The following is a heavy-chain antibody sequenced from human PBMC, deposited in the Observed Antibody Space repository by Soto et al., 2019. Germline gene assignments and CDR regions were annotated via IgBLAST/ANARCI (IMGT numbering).Heavy chain of an antibody. V-gene: IGHV3-30*04. D-gene: IGHD1-20*01. CDR1: GFSSYS. CDR2: ISYDGSHT. J-gene: IGHJ4*02. Sequence: QLQLVESGGGVVQPGRSLRLSCAASGFSSYSMHWVRQAPGKGLEWVALISYDGSHTYYADSVKGRFTISRDNSKNTLYLQMNSLEIEDTAVYYCARYKSSAFDYWGQGTLVTVSS. CDR3: ARYKSSAFDY.